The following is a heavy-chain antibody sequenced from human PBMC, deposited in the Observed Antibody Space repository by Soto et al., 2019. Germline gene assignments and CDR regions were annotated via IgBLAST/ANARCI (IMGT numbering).Heavy chain of an antibody. CDR3: AHSPPAYKPPYFAY. J-gene: IGHJ4*02. D-gene: IGHD3-16*01. CDR1: AFSLTSGVG. CDR2: IYWNDDK. Sequence: QITLKESGPTLVKSTQPLTLTCTFSAFSLTSGVGVGWIRQPPGKALEWLALIYWNDDKRYSPSLKSRLTITKDTSQNQVVLTMTNMDPVDTATYYCAHSPPAYKPPYFAYWCQGTLVTVSS. V-gene: IGHV2-5*01.